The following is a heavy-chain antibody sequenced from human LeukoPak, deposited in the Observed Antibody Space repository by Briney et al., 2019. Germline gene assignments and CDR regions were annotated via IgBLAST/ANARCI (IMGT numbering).Heavy chain of an antibody. D-gene: IGHD3-9*01. V-gene: IGHV1-69*13. CDR3: ARGADIYYYYGMDV. J-gene: IGHJ6*04. CDR1: GGTFSSYA. CDR2: IIPIFGTA. Sequence: ASVKVSCKASGGTFSSYAISWVRQAPGQGLEWMRGIIPIFGTANYAQKFQGRVTITADESTSTAYMELSSLRSEDTAVYYCARGADIYYYYGMDVWGKGTTVTVSS.